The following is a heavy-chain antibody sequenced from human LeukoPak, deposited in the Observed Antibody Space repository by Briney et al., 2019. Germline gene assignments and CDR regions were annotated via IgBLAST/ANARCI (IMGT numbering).Heavy chain of an antibody. CDR3: AKSSGSYYQY. D-gene: IGHD1-26*01. V-gene: IGHV3-30*18. CDR1: GFTFSSYG. J-gene: IGHJ4*02. CDR2: ISYDGSNK. Sequence: PGRSLRLSCAASGFTFSSYGMHWVRQAPGKGLEWVAVISYDGSNKYYADSVKGRFTISRDNSKNTLYPQMNSLRAEDTAVYYCAKSSGSYYQYWGQGTLVTVSS.